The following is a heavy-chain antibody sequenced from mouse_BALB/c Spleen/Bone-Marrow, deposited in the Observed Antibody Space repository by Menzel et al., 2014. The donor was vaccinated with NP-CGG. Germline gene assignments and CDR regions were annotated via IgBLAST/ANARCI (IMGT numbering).Heavy chain of an antibody. CDR3: TRLDSSGYGAY. J-gene: IGHJ3*01. CDR1: GYTFTDYE. V-gene: IGHV1-15*01. Sequence: LVESGAELVRPGASVTLSCKASGYTFTDYEMHWLKQTPVHGLEWIGAIDPETGGTAYNQKFKGRATLTTDKSSSTAYMELRSLTSEDSAVYYRTRLDSSGYGAYWGQGTLVTVSA. D-gene: IGHD3-2*01. CDR2: IDPETGGT.